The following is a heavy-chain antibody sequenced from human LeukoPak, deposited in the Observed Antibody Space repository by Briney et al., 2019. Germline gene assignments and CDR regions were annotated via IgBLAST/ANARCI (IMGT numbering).Heavy chain of an antibody. CDR1: GFTFSSYW. D-gene: IGHD5-24*01. CDR3: ARARDGYPIGYFDY. Sequence: GGSLRLSCAASGFTFSSYWMSWVRQAPGKGLEWVANIKQDGSEKYYVDSVKGRFTISRDNAKNSLYLQMNSLRAEDTAVYYCARARDGYPIGYFDYWGQGTLVTVSS. CDR2: IKQDGSEK. J-gene: IGHJ4*02. V-gene: IGHV3-7*01.